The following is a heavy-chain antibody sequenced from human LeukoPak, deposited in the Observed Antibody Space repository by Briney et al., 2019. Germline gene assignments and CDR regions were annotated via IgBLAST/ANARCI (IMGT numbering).Heavy chain of an antibody. CDR3: ATDLGGDGYKY. V-gene: IGHV1-24*01. Sequence: EASVKVSCKASGYTFGAYYMHWVRQAPGKGLEWMGGFDPEDGETIYAQKFQGRVTMTEDTSTDTAYMELSSLRSEDTAVYYCATDLGGDGYKYWGQGTLVTVSS. CDR2: FDPEDGET. J-gene: IGHJ4*02. D-gene: IGHD5-24*01. CDR1: GYTFGAYY.